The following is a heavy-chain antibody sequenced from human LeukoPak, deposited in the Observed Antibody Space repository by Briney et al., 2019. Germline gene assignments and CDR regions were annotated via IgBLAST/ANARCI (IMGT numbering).Heavy chain of an antibody. J-gene: IGHJ4*02. D-gene: IGHD5-24*01. Sequence: PSETLSLTCTVSGDSISGTFYWTWIRQPAGKGLEWIGRVYASGSTNYNPSLKSRVTISVDTSKNQFSLKLDPVTAADTAVYYCARAKSWLPFDSWGQGTLVTVSS. CDR2: VYASGST. CDR3: ARAKSWLPFDS. CDR1: GDSISGTFY. V-gene: IGHV4-61*02.